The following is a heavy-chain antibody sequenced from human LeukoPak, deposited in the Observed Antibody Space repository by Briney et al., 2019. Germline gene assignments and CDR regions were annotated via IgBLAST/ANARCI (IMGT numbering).Heavy chain of an antibody. CDR1: GFTSSSYG. J-gene: IGHJ4*02. Sequence: GGSLRLSCAASGFTSSSYGMHWVRQAPGKGLEWVAATSYGGSNEYYADSVKGRFTVSRDNSKSTLYLQMNSLRAEDTAVYYCARERPYSSSLYYFGCWGQGTLVTVSS. V-gene: IGHV3-30*03. CDR3: ARERPYSSSLYYFGC. D-gene: IGHD6-13*01. CDR2: TSYGGSNE.